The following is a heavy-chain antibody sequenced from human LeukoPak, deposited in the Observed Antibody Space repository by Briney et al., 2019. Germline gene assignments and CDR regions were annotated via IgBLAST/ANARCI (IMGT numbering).Heavy chain of an antibody. V-gene: IGHV3-33*08. D-gene: IGHD6-19*01. J-gene: IGHJ4*02. Sequence: GRSLRLSCAASGFTFSSYGMHWVRQAPGKGLEWVAVIWYDGSNKYYADSVKGRFTISRDNSKNTLYLQMNGLRAEDTAVYYCARDGTGSNSGWYIHWGQGALVTVSS. CDR3: ARDGTGSNSGWYIH. CDR1: GFTFSSYG. CDR2: IWYDGSNK.